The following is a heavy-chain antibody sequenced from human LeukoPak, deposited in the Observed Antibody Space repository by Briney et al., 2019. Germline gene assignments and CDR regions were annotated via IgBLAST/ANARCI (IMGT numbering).Heavy chain of an antibody. V-gene: IGHV3-7*03. CDR2: IKQDGSEK. J-gene: IGHJ4*02. CDR1: GFTFSSYW. D-gene: IGHD6-19*01. Sequence: GGSLRLSCAASGFTFSSYWMSWVRQAPGKGLEWVANIKQDGSEKYYVDSVKGRFTISRDNAKNSLYLQMNSLRAEDTAVYYCAKSLVAGKFLAPFDYWGQGTLVTVSS. CDR3: AKSLVAGKFLAPFDY.